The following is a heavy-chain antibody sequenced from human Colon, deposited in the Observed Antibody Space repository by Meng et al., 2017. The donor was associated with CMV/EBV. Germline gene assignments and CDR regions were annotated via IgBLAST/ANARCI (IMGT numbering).Heavy chain of an antibody. Sequence: GESLKISCAGSGFTFSSYSMNWVRHAPGKGLEWGSSISSSSSYIYYADSVKGRFTISRDNAKNSLYLQMNSLRAEDTAVYYCARELVTTVRPHYYYYGMDVWGQGTTVTVSS. CDR1: GFTFSSYS. CDR2: ISSSSSYI. J-gene: IGHJ6*02. D-gene: IGHD4-11*01. CDR3: ARELVTTVRPHYYYYGMDV. V-gene: IGHV3-21*01.